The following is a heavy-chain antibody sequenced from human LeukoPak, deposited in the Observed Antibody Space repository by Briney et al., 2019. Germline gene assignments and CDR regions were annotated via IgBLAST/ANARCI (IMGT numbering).Heavy chain of an antibody. CDR2: IYTSGST. D-gene: IGHD2-15*01. V-gene: IGHV4-4*09. J-gene: IGHJ4*02. CDR3: ARLAATAY. Sequence: SETLSLTCSVSGDSISSYYWSWIRQPPGKGLEWIGYIYTSGSTNYNPSLKSRVTISADTSKNQFSLKLSSVTAADTAVYYCARLAATAYWGQGTLVTVSS. CDR1: GDSISSYY.